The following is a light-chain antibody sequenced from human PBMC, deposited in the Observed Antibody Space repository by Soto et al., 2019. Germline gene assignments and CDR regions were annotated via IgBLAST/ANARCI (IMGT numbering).Light chain of an antibody. CDR3: SSYTSSNTYV. CDR1: SSDVGGYNY. Sequence: QSVLTQPPSASGSPGQSVTIACTGTSSDVGGYNYVSWYQHHPGKAPKLMIYDVSYRPSGVSNRFSGSKSGNTASLTISGLQAEDEADYYCSSYTSSNTYVFGPGTKVTVL. V-gene: IGLV2-14*01. CDR2: DVS. J-gene: IGLJ1*01.